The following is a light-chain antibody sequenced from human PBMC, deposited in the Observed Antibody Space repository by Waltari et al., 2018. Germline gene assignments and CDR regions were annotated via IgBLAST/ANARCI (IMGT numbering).Light chain of an antibody. CDR3: QMYVRLPVT. CDR1: QSVGRS. CDR2: GAS. V-gene: IGKV3-20*01. J-gene: IGKJ1*01. Sequence: ETVLTQSPGTLSLSPGEGATPPCRASQSVGRSLVWYQQKPGRAPRLLIYGASVRATGIPDRFTGSGSGTDFSLTISRLEPEDSAVYYCQMYVRLPVTFGQGTKVEI.